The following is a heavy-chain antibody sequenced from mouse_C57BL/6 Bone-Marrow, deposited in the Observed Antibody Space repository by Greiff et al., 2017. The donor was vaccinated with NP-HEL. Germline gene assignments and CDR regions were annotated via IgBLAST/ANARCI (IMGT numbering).Heavy chain of an antibody. CDR3: ARSTVVAPDY. CDR2: IYPRSGNT. Sequence: LEESGAELARPGASVKLSCKASGYTFTSYGISWVKQRTGQGLEWIGEIYPRSGNTYYNEKFKGKATLTADKSSSTAYMELRSLTSEDSAVYFCARSTVVAPDYWGQGTTLTVSS. D-gene: IGHD1-1*01. J-gene: IGHJ2*01. CDR1: GYTFTSYG. V-gene: IGHV1-81*01.